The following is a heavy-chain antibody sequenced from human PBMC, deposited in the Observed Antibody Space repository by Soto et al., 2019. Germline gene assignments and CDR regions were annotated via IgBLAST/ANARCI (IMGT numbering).Heavy chain of an antibody. V-gene: IGHV2-5*02. CDR2: TYWDDDK. CDR3: ARRIVATAFDY. CDR1: GFSVTTSGVG. J-gene: IGHJ4*02. Sequence: QITLKESGPTLVKPTQTLTLTCTCSGFSVTTSGVGVGWIRQPPGKALEWLALTYWDDDKRYSPSLKSRLTITKHTSKNQVVLTMTNMDPVDTATYYCARRIVATAFDYWGQGTLVTVSS. D-gene: IGHD6-13*01.